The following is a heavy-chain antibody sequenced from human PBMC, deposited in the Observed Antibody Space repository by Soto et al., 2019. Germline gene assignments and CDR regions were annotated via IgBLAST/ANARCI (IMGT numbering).Heavy chain of an antibody. V-gene: IGHV3-9*01. CDR3: AKEIVGAINY. Sequence: EVQLVESGGGLVQPGRSLRLSCAASGFTFDDYAMHWVRQAPGKGLEWVSGISWNSGKIGYADSVKGRFTISRDNANNSLYLKMNSLRPEDTAFYYCAKEIVGAINYWGQGTLVTVSS. CDR1: GFTFDDYA. J-gene: IGHJ4*02. CDR2: ISWNSGKI. D-gene: IGHD1-26*01.